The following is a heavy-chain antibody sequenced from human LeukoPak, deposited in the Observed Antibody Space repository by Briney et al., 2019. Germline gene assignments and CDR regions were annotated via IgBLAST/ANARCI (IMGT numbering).Heavy chain of an antibody. Sequence: PGGSLRLSCAASGFTFSSYSMNWVRQAPGKGLEWVANIKQDGSEKYYVDSVKGRFTISRDNAKNSLYLQMNSLRAEDTAVYYCARGGVPRYSSGLPPHFDYWGQGTLVTVSS. D-gene: IGHD6-19*01. CDR1: GFTFSSYS. V-gene: IGHV3-7*01. J-gene: IGHJ4*02. CDR2: IKQDGSEK. CDR3: ARGGVPRYSSGLPPHFDY.